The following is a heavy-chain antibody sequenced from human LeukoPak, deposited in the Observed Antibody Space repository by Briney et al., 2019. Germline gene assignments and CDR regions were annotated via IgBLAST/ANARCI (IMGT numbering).Heavy chain of an antibody. CDR3: AKDLRRYCSGGSCYGGFDY. CDR2: IRYDGSNK. J-gene: IGHJ4*02. Sequence: PGGSLRLSCEASGFTFSSYGMHWVRQAPGKGLEWVAFIRYDGSNKYYADSVKGRFTISRDNSKNTLYLQMNSLRAEDTAVYYCAKDLRRYCSGGSCYGGFDYWGQGTLVTVSS. D-gene: IGHD2-15*01. V-gene: IGHV3-30*02. CDR1: GFTFSSYG.